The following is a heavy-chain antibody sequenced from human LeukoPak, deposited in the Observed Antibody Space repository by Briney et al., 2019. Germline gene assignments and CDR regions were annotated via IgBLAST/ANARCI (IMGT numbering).Heavy chain of an antibody. CDR1: GYTFTDYD. CDR3: AKGPHDYGDFVYF. V-gene: IGHV1-46*01. Sequence: GASVKVSCKTSGYTFTDYDVHWVRLAPGQGLDMTHYAPKFQGRITMTADTSTTTVYMELRGLKSEDTAVYFCAKGPHDYGDFVYFWGQGTRVTVSS. D-gene: IGHD4-17*01. CDR2: MT. J-gene: IGHJ4*01.